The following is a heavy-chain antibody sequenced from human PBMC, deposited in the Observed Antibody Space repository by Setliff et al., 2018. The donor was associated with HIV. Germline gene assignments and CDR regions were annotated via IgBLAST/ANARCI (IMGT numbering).Heavy chain of an antibody. CDR3: ARRGDGYNYYWYFDI. J-gene: IGHJ2*01. D-gene: IGHD5-12*01. CDR1: GYSISSGYY. V-gene: IGHV4-38-2*01. CDR2: IYHSGGT. Sequence: LSLTCAVSGYSISSGYYWGWIRQPPGKGLEWIGSIYHSGGTYYNPSLKSRVTISVDTSKNQFSLKLSSVTAADTAVYYCARRGDGYNYYWYFDIWGRGTLVTVSS.